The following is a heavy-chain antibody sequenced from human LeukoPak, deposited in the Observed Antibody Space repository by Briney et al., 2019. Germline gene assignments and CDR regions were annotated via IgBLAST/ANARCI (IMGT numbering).Heavy chain of an antibody. J-gene: IGHJ4*02. CDR2: INPNRGGT. Sequence: ASVKLSCKASGYTFTGYYMHWVRQAPGQGLEWMGWINPNRGGTYSAQTFQGWVTITRDTSISTAYMELSRLTSDDTAVYYCARANALYCSSTTCLFDYWGQGTLVTVSS. CDR3: ARANALYCSSTTCLFDY. V-gene: IGHV1-2*04. D-gene: IGHD2-2*01. CDR1: GYTFTGYY.